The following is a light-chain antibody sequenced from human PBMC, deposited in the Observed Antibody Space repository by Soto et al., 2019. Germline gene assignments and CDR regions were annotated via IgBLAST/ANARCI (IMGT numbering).Light chain of an antibody. CDR1: QSVSSN. CDR3: QQYNNLPFT. V-gene: IGKV3-15*01. J-gene: IGKJ3*01. CDR2: GAS. Sequence: EIVMTQSPATLSVSPGERATLSCRASQSVSSNLAWYQQKPGQAPRLLIYGASTRATGIPARFSGSGSGTEFTLTISSLQSEDFALYYCQQYNNLPFTFGPGTKVDIK.